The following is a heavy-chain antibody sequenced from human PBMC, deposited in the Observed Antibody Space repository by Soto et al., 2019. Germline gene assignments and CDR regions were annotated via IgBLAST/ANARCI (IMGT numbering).Heavy chain of an antibody. V-gene: IGHV1-69*13. CDR1: GGTFSSYA. CDR2: IIPIFGTA. Sequence: GASVKVSCKASGGTFSSYAISWVRQAPGQGLEWMGGIIPIFGTANYAQKFQGRVTITADESTSTAYMELSSLRSEDTAVYYCARGVDYYGSGSYSEVYYGMDVWGQGTTVTV. J-gene: IGHJ6*02. D-gene: IGHD3-10*01. CDR3: ARGVDYYGSGSYSEVYYGMDV.